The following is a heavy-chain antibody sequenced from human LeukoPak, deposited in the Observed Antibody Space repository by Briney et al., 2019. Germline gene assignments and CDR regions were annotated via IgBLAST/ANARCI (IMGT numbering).Heavy chain of an antibody. Sequence: GGSLSLSCAASGFTFSDYWMHWVRQAPGKGLVWVSRVKSDASSTNYADSVKGRFTISRDNAKNTLYLQMNSLRVEGTAFYYCVRGMRYYDTSGYYYWGQGTLVTVSS. J-gene: IGHJ4*02. V-gene: IGHV3-74*01. CDR2: VKSDASST. D-gene: IGHD3-22*01. CDR1: GFTFSDYW. CDR3: VRGMRYYDTSGYYY.